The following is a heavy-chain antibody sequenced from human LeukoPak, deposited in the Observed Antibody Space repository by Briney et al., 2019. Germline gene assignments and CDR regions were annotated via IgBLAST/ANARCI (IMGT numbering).Heavy chain of an antibody. V-gene: IGHV3-64*01. CDR2: ISSNGGST. Sequence: GGSLRLSCAASGFTFSSYAMHWVRQAPGKGLEYVSAISSNGGSTYYANSVKGRFTISRDNSKNTLYLQMGSLRTEDMAVYYCARSLWFGELPVWGKGTTVTISS. CDR3: ARSLWFGELPV. CDR1: GFTFSSYA. D-gene: IGHD3-10*01. J-gene: IGHJ6*04.